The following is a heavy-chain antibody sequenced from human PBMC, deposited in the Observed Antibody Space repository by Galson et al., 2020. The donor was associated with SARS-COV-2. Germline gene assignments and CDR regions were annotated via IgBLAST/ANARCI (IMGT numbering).Heavy chain of an antibody. CDR3: AREEGDFWRLYNWFDP. J-gene: IGHJ5*02. CDR1: GGSISSGSYY. Sequence: SETLSLTCTVSGGSISSGSYYWSWIRQPAGKGLEWIGRIYTSGSTNYNPSLKSRVTISVDTSKNQFSLKLSSVTAADTAVYYCAREEGDFWRLYNWFDPWGQGTLVTVSS. D-gene: IGHD3-3*01. CDR2: IYTSGST. V-gene: IGHV4-61*02.